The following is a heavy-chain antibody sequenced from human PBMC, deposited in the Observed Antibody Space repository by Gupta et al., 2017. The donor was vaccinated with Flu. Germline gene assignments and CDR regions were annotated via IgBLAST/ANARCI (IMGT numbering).Heavy chain of an antibody. V-gene: IGHV4-59*01. CDR2: IYYSGNT. CDR3: ARQAYDFWSGYQFHGMDV. D-gene: IGHD3-3*01. Sequence: QVQLQESGPGLVKPSETLSLTCTVSGGSISSYYWSWIRQPPGKGLEWIGYIYYSGNTNYNPSLKSRVTISVDTSKNQFSLKLSSVTAADTAVYYCARQAYDFWSGYQFHGMDVWGQGTTVTVSS. J-gene: IGHJ6*02. CDR1: GGSISSYY.